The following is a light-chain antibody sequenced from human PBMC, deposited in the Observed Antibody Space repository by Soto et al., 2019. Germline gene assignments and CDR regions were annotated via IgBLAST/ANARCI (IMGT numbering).Light chain of an antibody. Sequence: EIGMTQSPATLSVSPGERATLSCRASQSVSSNLAWYQQKPGQAPRLLIYGASTRATGIPARFSGSGSGTEFTLTISSLQSEDFAVYYCQQYNNWPAWTFGQGNKVEIK. V-gene: IGKV3-15*01. CDR3: QQYNNWPAWT. CDR2: GAS. CDR1: QSVSSN. J-gene: IGKJ1*01.